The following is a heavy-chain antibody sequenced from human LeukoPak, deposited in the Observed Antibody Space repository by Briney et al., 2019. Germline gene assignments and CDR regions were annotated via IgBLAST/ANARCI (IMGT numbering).Heavy chain of an antibody. J-gene: IGHJ4*02. Sequence: PGGSLRLSCAASGFTFSSYAMHWVRQAPGKGLEWVAVISYDGNNKYYADSVKGRFTISRDDSKNTLYLQMNSLRAEDTALYYCAALPTWGQGTLVTVSS. CDR2: ISYDGNNK. V-gene: IGHV3-30-3*01. D-gene: IGHD4-17*01. CDR1: GFTFSSYA. CDR3: AALPT.